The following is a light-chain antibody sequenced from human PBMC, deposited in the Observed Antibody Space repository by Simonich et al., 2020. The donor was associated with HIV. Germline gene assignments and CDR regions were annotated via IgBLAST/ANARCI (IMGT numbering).Light chain of an antibody. V-gene: IGKV4-1*01. J-gene: IGKJ4*01. CDR2: WAS. Sequence: DIVMTQSPDSLAVSLGERATINCKSSQSILYSSHNKNYLAWYQQRPGQPPKLIIYWASTRESGVPDRFSGSGSGTDFTLTISSLQAEDVAVYYCQQYYTTPLTFGGGTKVEIK. CDR3: QQYYTTPLT. CDR1: QSILYSSHNKNY.